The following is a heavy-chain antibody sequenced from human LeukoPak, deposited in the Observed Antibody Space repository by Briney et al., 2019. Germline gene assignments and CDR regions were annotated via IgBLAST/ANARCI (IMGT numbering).Heavy chain of an antibody. J-gene: IGHJ4*02. D-gene: IGHD3-22*01. CDR2: IYHGGPT. V-gene: IGHV4-39*01. CDR3: ARLLGSSYYSFDS. Sequence: SETLSLTCTVSGGSITSNYHYCGWIRQPPGTGLEWMGNIYHGGPTYYSPSLQSRITISVDTSKNQFYVKLRSVTAADTAVYYCARLLGSSYYSFDSWGQGTLVTVSS. CDR1: GGSITSNYHY.